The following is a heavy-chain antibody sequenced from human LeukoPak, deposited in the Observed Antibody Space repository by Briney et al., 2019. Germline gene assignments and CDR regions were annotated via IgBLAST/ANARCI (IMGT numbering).Heavy chain of an antibody. CDR3: ASIAVAGPRLYYFDY. Sequence: PSETLSLTCTVSGGSISNYYWSWIRQPPGKGLEWIGYISYSGSTNYNPSLKSRVTISVDTSKNQYSLKLSSVTAADTAVYYCASIAVAGPRLYYFDYWGQGTLVTVSS. J-gene: IGHJ4*02. D-gene: IGHD6-19*01. V-gene: IGHV4-59*12. CDR2: ISYSGST. CDR1: GGSISNYY.